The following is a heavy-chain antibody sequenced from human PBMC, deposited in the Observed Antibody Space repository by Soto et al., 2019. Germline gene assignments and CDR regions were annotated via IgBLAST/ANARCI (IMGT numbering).Heavy chain of an antibody. J-gene: IGHJ5*02. CDR1: GGTFSSYT. D-gene: IGHD4-17*01. Sequence: QVQLVQSGAEVKKPGSSVKVSCKASGGTFSSYTISWVRQAPGQGLEWMGRIIPILGIANYAQKFQGRVTITADKSTSTAYMELSSLRSEDTAVYYCARDPPPSYGDGIGWFDPWGQGTLVTVSS. CDR2: IIPILGIA. V-gene: IGHV1-69*08. CDR3: ARDPPPSYGDGIGWFDP.